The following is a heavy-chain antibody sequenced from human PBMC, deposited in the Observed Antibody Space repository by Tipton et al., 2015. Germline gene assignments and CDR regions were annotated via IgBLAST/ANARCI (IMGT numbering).Heavy chain of an antibody. V-gene: IGHV4-4*01. CDR1: GGSISSSNW. CDR2: ISFSDTT. Sequence: TLSLTCAVSGGSISSSNWWSWVRQPPGKGLEWIGYISFSDTTHYNPSLKSRITISLNTSKNQFSLKMSSVTAADTAVYFCARDLEHGMDVWGQGTTVTVS. J-gene: IGHJ6*02. CDR3: ARDLEHGMDV.